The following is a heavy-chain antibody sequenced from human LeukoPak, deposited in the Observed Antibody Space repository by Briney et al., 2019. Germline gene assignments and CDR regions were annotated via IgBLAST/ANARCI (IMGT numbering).Heavy chain of an antibody. CDR2: ISYDGSNK. CDR3: ARDGYCGGGCYLFDY. V-gene: IGHV3-30-3*01. Sequence: GGSLRLSRAASGFTFSSYAMHWVRQAPGKGLEWVAVISYDGSNKYYADSEKGRFTISRDNSKNTLYLQMNSLRAEDTAVYYCARDGYCGGGCYLFDYWGQGTLVTVSS. CDR1: GFTFSSYA. J-gene: IGHJ4*02. D-gene: IGHD2-21*02.